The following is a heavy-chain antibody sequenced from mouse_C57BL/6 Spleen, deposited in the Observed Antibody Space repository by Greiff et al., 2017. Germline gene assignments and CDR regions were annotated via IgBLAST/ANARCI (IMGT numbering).Heavy chain of an antibody. CDR2: IDPEDGDT. Sequence: EVQGVESGAELVRPGASVKLSCTASGFNIKDYYMHWVKQRPEQGLEWIGRIDPEDGDTEYAPKFPGKATMTADTSSNTAYLQLSSLTSEDTAVYYCTRITTVVATDWYFDVWGTGTTVTVAS. CDR3: TRITTVVATDWYFDV. V-gene: IGHV14-1*01. J-gene: IGHJ1*03. D-gene: IGHD1-1*01. CDR1: GFNIKDYY.